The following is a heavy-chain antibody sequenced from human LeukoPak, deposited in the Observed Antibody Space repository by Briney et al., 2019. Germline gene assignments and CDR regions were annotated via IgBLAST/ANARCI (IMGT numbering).Heavy chain of an antibody. Sequence: GRSLSLSCAASGFSFSTYPLHWVRQAPGKGPEWLAVISYDENYKYYAESVKGRFTISRDNSKNTLYLQMNTVGAEDTAVYYCAKGVAAGTWGTSFDYWGQGTLVTVSS. CDR1: GFSFSTYP. J-gene: IGHJ4*02. V-gene: IGHV3-30*01. CDR3: AKGVAAGTWGTSFDY. D-gene: IGHD6-13*01. CDR2: ISYDENYK.